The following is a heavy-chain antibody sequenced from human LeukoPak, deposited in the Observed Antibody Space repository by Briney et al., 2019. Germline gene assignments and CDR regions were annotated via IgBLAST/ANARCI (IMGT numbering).Heavy chain of an antibody. V-gene: IGHV1-69*05. CDR1: GGTFSSYA. J-gene: IGHJ5*02. CDR2: IIPIFGTA. CDR3: AKEPNGKLKLNPEDRYCSGGSCYSWFDP. D-gene: IGHD2-15*01. Sequence: SVKVSCKASGGTFSSYAISWVRLAPGQGLEWMGRIIPIFGTANYAQKFQGRVTITTDESTSTAYMELSSLRSEDTAVYYCAKEPNGKLKLNPEDRYCSGGSCYSWFDPWGQGTLVTVSP.